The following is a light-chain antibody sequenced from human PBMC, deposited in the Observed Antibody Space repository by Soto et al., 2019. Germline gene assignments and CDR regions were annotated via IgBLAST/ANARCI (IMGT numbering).Light chain of an antibody. Sequence: DIHMTQSPSSLSASAGDSVTISIRASQSISSSLNWYHQKPGKAPKLLMYAASTLQSGVPSRFRGSGSGTDFTLTISSLQPEDFATYYCHQSDSMPWTFGQGTK. CDR3: HQSDSMPWT. CDR2: AAS. J-gene: IGKJ1*01. CDR1: QSISSS. V-gene: IGKV1-39*01.